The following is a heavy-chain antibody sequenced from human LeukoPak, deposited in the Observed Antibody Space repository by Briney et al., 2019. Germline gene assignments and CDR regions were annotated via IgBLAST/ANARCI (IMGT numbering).Heavy chain of an antibody. Sequence: SQTLSLTCTVSGGSISTGGYYWSWIRQPPGKGLEWIGYIYYSGSTNYNPSLKSRVTISVDTSKNQFSLKLSSVTAADTAVYYCARQEYSSSWADYWGQGTLVTVSS. D-gene: IGHD6-13*01. CDR2: IYYSGST. V-gene: IGHV4-61*08. CDR1: GGSISTGGYY. CDR3: ARQEYSSSWADY. J-gene: IGHJ4*02.